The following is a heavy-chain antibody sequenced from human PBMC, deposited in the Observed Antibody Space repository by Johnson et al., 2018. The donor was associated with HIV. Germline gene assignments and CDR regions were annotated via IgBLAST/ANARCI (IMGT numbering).Heavy chain of an antibody. CDR2: VSYNGDTK. V-gene: IGHV3-30-3*01. CDR1: EFMFRKYA. CDR3: AKDQWSSSWTNDAFDI. Sequence: QVQLVESGGGVVPPGRSLRIECEGSEFMFRKYALHWVRLAPGKGLQWVAVVSYNGDTKYYGDSVKGRFTISRDTFKNTLSLQMNSLRVEDTAVYYCAKDQWSSSWTNDAFDIWGQGTKVSVSS. D-gene: IGHD6-13*01. J-gene: IGHJ3*02.